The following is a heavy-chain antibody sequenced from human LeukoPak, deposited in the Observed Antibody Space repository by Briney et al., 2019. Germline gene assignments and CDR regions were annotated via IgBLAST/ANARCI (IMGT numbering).Heavy chain of an antibody. D-gene: IGHD3-9*01. CDR2: IWYDGSEK. J-gene: IGHJ6*02. V-gene: IGHV3-33*01. CDR1: GFSFSNYG. Sequence: GGSLRLSCAASGFSFSNYGMHWVRQAPGRGLEWVSLIWYDGSEKYYIDSVKGRFTISRDNSKNTLYLQMNSLRAEDTAVYYCARDSAYDILTGYWVGYGMDVWGQGTTVTVSS. CDR3: ARDSAYDILTGYWVGYGMDV.